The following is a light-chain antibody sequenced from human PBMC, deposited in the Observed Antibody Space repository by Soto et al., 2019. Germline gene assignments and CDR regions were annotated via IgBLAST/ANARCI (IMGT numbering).Light chain of an antibody. CDR2: EGS. V-gene: IGLV2-23*01. Sequence: QSVLTQAAYVSGSLGQSITISCTGTSSDVGSYNLVSWYQQHPGKAPKLMIYEGSKRPSGVSNRFSGSKSGNTASLTISGLQAEDEADYYCCSYAGSRYYVFGTGTKVTVL. CDR3: CSYAGSRYYV. CDR1: SSDVGSYNL. J-gene: IGLJ1*01.